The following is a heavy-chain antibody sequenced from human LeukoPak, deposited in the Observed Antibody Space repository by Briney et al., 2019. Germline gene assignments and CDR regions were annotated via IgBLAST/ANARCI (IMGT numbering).Heavy chain of an antibody. V-gene: IGHV1-18*04. CDR1: GYTFSNYG. Sequence: ASVKASCKTSGYTFSNYGLSWVRQAPGQGLEWMGWINPYNGKTEYAQNYQGRVTMTTDTATNTAYMELKSLRSDDTAVYYCARDREGYEWAIDYWGQGTLVTVSS. D-gene: IGHD5-12*01. CDR2: INPYNGKT. CDR3: ARDREGYEWAIDY. J-gene: IGHJ4*02.